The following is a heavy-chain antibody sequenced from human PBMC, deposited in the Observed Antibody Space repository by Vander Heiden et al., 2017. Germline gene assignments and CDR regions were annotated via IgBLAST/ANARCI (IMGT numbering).Heavy chain of an antibody. Sequence: QVQLVESGGGVVQSGRSLRLSCAASGFTVKTYGMHWVRQAPGKGLEWLAIIWYDGNTKDYADSVKGRFTISRDNSKNTLYLEMSSLRVEDTAIYYCARAGSDIAVAGPFDFWGQGTLVTVSS. CDR1: GFTVKTYG. J-gene: IGHJ4*02. V-gene: IGHV3-33*01. D-gene: IGHD6-19*01. CDR2: IWYDGNTK. CDR3: ARAGSDIAVAGPFDF.